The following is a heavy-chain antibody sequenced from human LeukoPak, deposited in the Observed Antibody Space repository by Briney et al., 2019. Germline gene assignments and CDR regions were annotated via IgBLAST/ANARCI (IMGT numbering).Heavy chain of an antibody. Sequence: SETLSLTCTVSGGSISSGSYYWSWIRQPAGKGLEWIGRIYTSGSTNYNPSLKSRVTISVDTSKNQFSLKLSSVTAADTAVYYCARDPSPSPYSSSWYGNDDAFDIWGQGTMVTVSS. V-gene: IGHV4-61*02. D-gene: IGHD6-13*01. CDR3: ARDPSPSPYSSSWYGNDDAFDI. CDR2: IYTSGST. CDR1: GGSISSGSYY. J-gene: IGHJ3*02.